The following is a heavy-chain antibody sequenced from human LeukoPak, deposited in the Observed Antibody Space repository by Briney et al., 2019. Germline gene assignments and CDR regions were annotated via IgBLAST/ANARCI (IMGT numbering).Heavy chain of an antibody. V-gene: IGHV3-23*01. Sequence: GGSLRLSCAASGFTFSTYAMTWVRQAPGKGLEWVSAISGSGGNTYYANSVKGRFTISRDNSMNTLYLQMNSLRAEDTAIYYCAKDSLPTSGCRGYFDYWGQGTLVTVSS. CDR3: AKDSLPTSGCRGYFDY. CDR2: ISGSGGNT. CDR1: GFTFSTYA. J-gene: IGHJ4*02. D-gene: IGHD6-25*01.